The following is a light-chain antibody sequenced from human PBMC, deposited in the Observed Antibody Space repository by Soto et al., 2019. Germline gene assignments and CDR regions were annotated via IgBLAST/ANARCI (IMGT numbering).Light chain of an antibody. Sequence: IVMPQSPATLSVSPGERVTLSCRASQSVSSYLAWYQQKPGQAPRLLIYGASSRATGIPDRFSGSGSGTDFTLTISRLEPEEVAVYYCQQYGSSPITFGQGTRLEIK. CDR3: QQYGSSPIT. CDR1: QSVSSY. V-gene: IGKV3-20*01. CDR2: GAS. J-gene: IGKJ5*01.